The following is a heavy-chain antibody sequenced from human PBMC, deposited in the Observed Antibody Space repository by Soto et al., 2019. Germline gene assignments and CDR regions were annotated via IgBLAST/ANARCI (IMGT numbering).Heavy chain of an antibody. CDR2: ISSSGSTI. D-gene: IGHD4-17*01. CDR1: GFTFSSYE. J-gene: IGHJ6*02. Sequence: EVQLVESGGGLVQPGGSLRLSCAASGFTFSSYEMNWVRQAPGKGLEWVSYISSSGSTIYYADSVKGRFTISRDNAKNSLYLQMSSLCAEDTAVYYCVKVSYLMVDYGWVNYYYYGMDVWGQGTTVTVSS. V-gene: IGHV3-48*03. CDR3: VKVSYLMVDYGWVNYYYYGMDV.